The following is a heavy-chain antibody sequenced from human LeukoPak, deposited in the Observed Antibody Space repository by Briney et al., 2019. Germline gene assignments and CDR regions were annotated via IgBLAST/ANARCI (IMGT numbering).Heavy chain of an antibody. Sequence: SETLSLTCTVSGGSISSYYWSWIRQPPGKGLEWIGYIYYSGSTNYNPSLKSRVTISVDTSKNQFSLKLSSVTAADTAVYYCARESGVRGVIGYNWFDPWGQGTLVTVSS. J-gene: IGHJ5*02. CDR1: GGSISSYY. D-gene: IGHD3-10*01. CDR2: IYYSGST. CDR3: ARESGVRGVIGYNWFDP. V-gene: IGHV4-59*01.